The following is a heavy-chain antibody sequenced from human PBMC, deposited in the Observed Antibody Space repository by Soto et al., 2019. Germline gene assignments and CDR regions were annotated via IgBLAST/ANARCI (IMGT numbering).Heavy chain of an antibody. V-gene: IGHV3-33*01. CDR2: IWYDGSNK. J-gene: IGHJ6*02. CDR1: GFTFSSYG. Sequence: QVQLVESGGGVVQPGRSLRLSCAASGFTFSSYGMHWVRQAPGKGLEWVAVIWYDGSNKYYADSVKGRFTISRDNSKNTLYLQMNSLRAEDTSVYYCARYHPAAMLSYGMDVWGQGTTVTVSS. CDR3: ARYHPAAMLSYGMDV. D-gene: IGHD2-2*01.